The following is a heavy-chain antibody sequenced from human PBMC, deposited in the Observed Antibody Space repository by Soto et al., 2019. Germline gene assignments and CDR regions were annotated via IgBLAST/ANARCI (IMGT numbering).Heavy chain of an antibody. Sequence: GGSLRLSCAASGFTFSNAWMSWVRQAPGKGLEWVGRIKSKTDGGTTDYAAPVKGRFTISRDDSKNTLYLQMNSLKTEDTAVYYCTTPIPLWWQSGAFDIWGQGTMVTVSS. CDR1: GFTFSNAW. D-gene: IGHD5-12*01. CDR2: IKSKTDGGTT. J-gene: IGHJ3*02. CDR3: TTPIPLWWQSGAFDI. V-gene: IGHV3-15*01.